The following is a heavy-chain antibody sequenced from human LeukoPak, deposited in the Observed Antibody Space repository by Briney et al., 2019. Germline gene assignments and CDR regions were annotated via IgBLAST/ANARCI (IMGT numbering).Heavy chain of an antibody. CDR1: GGSISSYY. CDR2: IYYSGST. V-gene: IGHV4-39*01. CDR3: ARLPVDILTGYYYMDV. Sequence: PSETLSLTCTVSGGSISSYYWGWIRQPPGKGLEWIGSIYYSGSTYYNPSLKSRVTISVDTSKNQFSLKLSSVTAADTAVYYCARLPVDILTGYYYMDVWGKGTTVTISS. D-gene: IGHD3-9*01. J-gene: IGHJ6*03.